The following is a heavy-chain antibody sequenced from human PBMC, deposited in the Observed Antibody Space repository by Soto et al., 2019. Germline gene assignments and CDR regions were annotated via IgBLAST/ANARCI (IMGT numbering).Heavy chain of an antibody. Sequence: SETLSLTCSVSGGSIRTYYWNWIRQPPGGGLEWIAYIHYSGVTNYSPSLRGRVSISIDRSNNEFSLKVSSVTAADTAVYYCARDRAEGSSSTPAGGMDVWGPGTTGTVS. D-gene: IGHD6-6*01. CDR1: GGSIRTYY. CDR2: IHYSGVT. V-gene: IGHV4-59*01. CDR3: ARDRAEGSSSTPAGGMDV. J-gene: IGHJ6*02.